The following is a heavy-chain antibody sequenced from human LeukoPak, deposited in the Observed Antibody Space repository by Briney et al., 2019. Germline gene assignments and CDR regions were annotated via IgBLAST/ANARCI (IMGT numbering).Heavy chain of an antibody. CDR3: ASYSGYDYYFDY. Sequence: ASVKVSCKASGYTFTGYYMHWVRQAPGQGLEWMGRINPNSGGTNYAQKFQGRVTMTRDTSISTAYMELSRLRSDDTAEYYCASYSGYDYYFDYWGQGTLVTVSS. D-gene: IGHD5-12*01. CDR1: GYTFTGYY. J-gene: IGHJ4*02. CDR2: INPNSGGT. V-gene: IGHV1-2*06.